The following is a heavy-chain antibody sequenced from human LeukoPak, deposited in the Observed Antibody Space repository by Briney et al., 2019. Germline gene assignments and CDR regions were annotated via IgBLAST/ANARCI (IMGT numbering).Heavy chain of an antibody. V-gene: IGHV3-74*01. CDR1: AFTFSSYW. CDR3: ARDSMVRGPPDY. Sequence: GGSLRLSCAASAFTFSSYWMHWVRQAPGKGLVWVSRINSDGSSTSYADSVKGRFTISRDNAKNTLYLQMNSLRAEDTAVYYCARDSMVRGPPDYWGQGTLVTVSS. CDR2: INSDGSST. D-gene: IGHD3-10*01. J-gene: IGHJ4*02.